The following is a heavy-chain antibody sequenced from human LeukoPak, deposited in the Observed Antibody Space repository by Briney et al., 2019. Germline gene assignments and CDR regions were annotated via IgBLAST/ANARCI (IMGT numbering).Heavy chain of an antibody. Sequence: PGGSLRLSCAASGFTFSSYGMHWVRQAPGKGLEWVAFIRYDGSNKYYADSVKGRFTISRDNSKNTLYLQMNSLRAEDTAVYYCARDHGITMVRGVIDYWGQGTLVTVSS. D-gene: IGHD3-10*01. CDR2: IRYDGSNK. V-gene: IGHV3-30*02. J-gene: IGHJ4*02. CDR3: ARDHGITMVRGVIDY. CDR1: GFTFSSYG.